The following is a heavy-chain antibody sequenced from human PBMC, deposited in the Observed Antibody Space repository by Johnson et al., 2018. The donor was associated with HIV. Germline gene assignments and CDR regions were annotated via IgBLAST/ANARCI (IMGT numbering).Heavy chain of an antibody. D-gene: IGHD1-26*01. CDR3: AKVLVRYSGSAGGAFHM. Sequence: QAGRSLRLFCAASGFIFSSYGMHWVRQAPGKGLEWVAVISYDGSNRYYTESVKGRFTISRDNSENTLYLQMNSLRAEDTAVYYCAKVLVRYSGSAGGAFHMWGQGTMVTVSS. J-gene: IGHJ3*02. V-gene: IGHV3-30*12. CDR1: GFIFSSYG. CDR2: ISYDGSNR.